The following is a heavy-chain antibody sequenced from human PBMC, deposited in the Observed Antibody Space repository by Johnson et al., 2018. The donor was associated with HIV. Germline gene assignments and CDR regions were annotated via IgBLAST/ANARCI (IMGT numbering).Heavy chain of an antibody. Sequence: QVQLVESGGGVVQPGRSLRLSCAASGFTFSSYAMHWVRQAPGKGLEWVSLMSFDGSNKDYADSVKGRFTISRDNSKNTLYLQMNSLRAEDTAVYYCARDLNHFGGAFDIWGQGTMVTVSS. CDR2: MSFDGSNK. J-gene: IGHJ3*02. CDR1: GFTFSSYA. V-gene: IGHV3-30*04. D-gene: IGHD3-16*01. CDR3: ARDLNHFGGAFDI.